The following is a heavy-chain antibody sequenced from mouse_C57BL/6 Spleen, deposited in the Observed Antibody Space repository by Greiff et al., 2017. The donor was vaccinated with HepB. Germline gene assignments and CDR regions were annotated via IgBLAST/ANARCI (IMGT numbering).Heavy chain of an antibody. J-gene: IGHJ4*01. V-gene: IGHV2-9-1*01. CDR2: IWTGGGT. D-gene: IGHD2-4*01. CDR1: GFSLTSYA. CDR3: ARKFDYDVESAMDY. Sequence: LMESGPGLVAPSQSLSITCTVSGFSLTSYAISWVRQPPGKGLEWLGVIWTGGGTNYNSALKSRLSISKDNSKSQVFLKMNSLQTDDTARYYCARKFDYDVESAMDYWGQGTSVTVSS.